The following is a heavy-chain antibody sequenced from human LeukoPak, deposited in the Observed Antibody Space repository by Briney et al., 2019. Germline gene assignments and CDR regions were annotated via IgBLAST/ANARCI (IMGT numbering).Heavy chain of an antibody. V-gene: IGHV3-23*01. CDR2: ISGSGGST. CDR1: GFTFSSYA. J-gene: IGHJ4*02. Sequence: GGSLRLXCAASGFTFSSYAMSWVRQAPGKGLESVSAISGSGGSTYYADSVKGRFTISRDNAKNSLYLQMNSLRAEDTAVYYCAREYSSSWYVLDYWGQGTLVTVSS. D-gene: IGHD6-13*01. CDR3: AREYSSSWYVLDY.